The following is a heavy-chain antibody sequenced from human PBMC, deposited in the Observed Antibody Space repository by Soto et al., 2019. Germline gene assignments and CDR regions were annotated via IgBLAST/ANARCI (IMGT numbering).Heavy chain of an antibody. V-gene: IGHV1-69*13. CDR2: IIPIFGTA. CDR1: GGTFSSYA. Sequence: SVKVSCKASGGTFSSYAISWVRQAPGQGLEWMGGIIPIFGTANYAQKFQGRVTITADESTSTAYMELSSLRSEDTAVYYCAREFSVVGYCSGGSCYSYYFDYWGQGTLVTVSS. D-gene: IGHD2-15*01. CDR3: AREFSVVGYCSGGSCYSYYFDY. J-gene: IGHJ4*02.